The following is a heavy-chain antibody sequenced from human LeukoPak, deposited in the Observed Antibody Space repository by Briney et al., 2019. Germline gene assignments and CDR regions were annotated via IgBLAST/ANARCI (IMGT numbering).Heavy chain of an antibody. V-gene: IGHV4-30-2*01. CDR3: AKTPDSGGTSYTFDY. CDR2: IYHSGST. D-gene: IGHD4-23*01. J-gene: IGHJ4*02. Sequence: SETLSLTCAVSGGSISSGGYSWSWIRQPPGKGLEWIGYIYHSGSTYYNPSLKSRVTISVDRSKNQFSLKLSSVTAADTAVYYCAKTPDSGGTSYTFDYWGQGILVTVSA. CDR1: GGSISSGGYS.